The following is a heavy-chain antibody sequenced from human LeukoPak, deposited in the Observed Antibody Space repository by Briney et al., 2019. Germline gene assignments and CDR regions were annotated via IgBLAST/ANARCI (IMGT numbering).Heavy chain of an antibody. V-gene: IGHV3-74*01. CDR2: INADGSTT. J-gene: IGHJ3*01. Sequence: GGSLRLSCAASGFTFGNSWVHWVRQAPGKGLVWVSLINADGSTTSYADSVKGRFTISRDNARNTLSLEMKSVTIEDTAVYYCIVVVEPPDSDGFDVWGQGTMITVSS. CDR1: GFTFGNSW. D-gene: IGHD1-14*01. CDR3: IVVVEPPDSDGFDV.